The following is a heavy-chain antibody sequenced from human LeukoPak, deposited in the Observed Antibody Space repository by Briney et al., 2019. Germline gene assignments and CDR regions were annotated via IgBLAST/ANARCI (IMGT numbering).Heavy chain of an antibody. CDR1: GGSISSYY. D-gene: IGHD6-13*01. Sequence: SEXLSLTCTVSGGSISSYYWSWIRQPAGKGLEWIGRIYTSGSTNYNPSLTSRVTMSVDTSKNQFSLKLSSVTAADAAVYYCAREVTTGIASAGRVDYWGQGTLVTVSS. CDR2: IYTSGST. J-gene: IGHJ4*02. CDR3: AREVTTGIASAGRVDY. V-gene: IGHV4-4*07.